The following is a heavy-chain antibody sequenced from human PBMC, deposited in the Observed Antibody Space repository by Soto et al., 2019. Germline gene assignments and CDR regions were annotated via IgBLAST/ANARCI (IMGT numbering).Heavy chain of an antibody. CDR3: ARVTYDILTGGWFDP. J-gene: IGHJ5*02. CDR2: ISAYNGNT. CDR1: GYTFTSYG. V-gene: IGHV1-18*01. Sequence: ASVKVCCKASGYTFTSYGISWVRQAPGQGLEWMGWISAYNGNTNYAQKLQGRVTMTTDTSTSTAYMELRSLRSDDTAVYYCARVTYDILTGGWFDPWRQGTLVTVS. D-gene: IGHD3-9*01.